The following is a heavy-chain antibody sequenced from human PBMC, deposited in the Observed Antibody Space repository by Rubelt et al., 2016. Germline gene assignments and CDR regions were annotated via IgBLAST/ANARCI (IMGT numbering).Heavy chain of an antibody. J-gene: IGHJ4*02. CDR1: GGSISSSSYY. V-gene: IGHV4-39*01. D-gene: IGHD3-22*01. CDR3: ARPAGPSYYYYFDY. Sequence: QLQLQESGPGLVKPSETLSLICTVSGGSISSSSYYWGWIRQPPGKGLEWIGSIYYSGSTYYNPSLKSRVTISVDASKNQFALRLNAVTAADSAVCDCARPAGPSYYYYFDYWGQGILVTVSS. CDR2: IYYSGST.